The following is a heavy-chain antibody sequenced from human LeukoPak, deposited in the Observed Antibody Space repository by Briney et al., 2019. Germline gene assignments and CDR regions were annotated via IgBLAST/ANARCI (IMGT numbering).Heavy chain of an antibody. V-gene: IGHV4-34*01. Sequence: SETLSLSCAVYGGSFSGYYWSWIRQPPGKGLEWIGEINHSGSTNYNPSLKSRVTISVDTSKNQFSLKLSSVTAADTAVYYCARAPRITIFGGSEGPWGQGTLVTVSS. CDR2: INHSGST. CDR1: GGSFSGYY. CDR3: ARAPRITIFGGSEGP. D-gene: IGHD3-3*01. J-gene: IGHJ5*02.